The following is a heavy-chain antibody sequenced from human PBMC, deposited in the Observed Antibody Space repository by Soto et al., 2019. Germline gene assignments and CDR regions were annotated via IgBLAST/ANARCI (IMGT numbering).Heavy chain of an antibody. D-gene: IGHD3-3*01. CDR1: GFTFSSYS. Sequence: GGSLRLSCAASGFTFSSYSMNWVRQAPGKGLEWVSYISSSSSTIYYADSVKGRFTISRDNAKNSLYLQMNSLRAEDTAVYYCARAPNYDFWSGYYTAYYYYYMDVWGKGTTVTVSS. CDR3: ARAPNYDFWSGYYTAYYYYYMDV. V-gene: IGHV3-48*01. J-gene: IGHJ6*03. CDR2: ISSSSSTI.